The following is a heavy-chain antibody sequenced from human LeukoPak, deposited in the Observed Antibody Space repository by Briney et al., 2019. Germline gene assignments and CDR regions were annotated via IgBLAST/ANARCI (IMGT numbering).Heavy chain of an antibody. CDR1: GFTFSSYG. D-gene: IGHD6-19*01. J-gene: IGHJ4*02. Sequence: GRSQRLSCAASGFTFSSYGMHWVRQAPGKGLEWVAVIWYDGSNKYYADSVKGRFTISRDNSKNTLYLQMNSLRAEDTAVYYCAKERYSSGWYDEIDYWGQGTLVTVSS. V-gene: IGHV3-33*06. CDR3: AKERYSSGWYDEIDY. CDR2: IWYDGSNK.